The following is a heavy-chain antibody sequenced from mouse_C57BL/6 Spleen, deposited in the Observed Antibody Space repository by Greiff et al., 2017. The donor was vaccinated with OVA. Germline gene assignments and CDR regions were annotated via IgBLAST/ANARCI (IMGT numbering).Heavy chain of an antibody. D-gene: IGHD2-4*01. CDR1: GYSITSGYY. J-gene: IGHJ3*01. CDR3: ARDDYDVCAY. Sequence: EVHLVESGPGLVKPSQSLSLTCSVTGYSITSGYYWNWIRQFPGNKLEWMGYISYDGSNNYNPSLKNRISITRDTSKNQFFLKLNSVTTEDTATYYCARDDYDVCAYWGQGTLVTVSA. CDR2: ISYDGSN. V-gene: IGHV3-6*01.